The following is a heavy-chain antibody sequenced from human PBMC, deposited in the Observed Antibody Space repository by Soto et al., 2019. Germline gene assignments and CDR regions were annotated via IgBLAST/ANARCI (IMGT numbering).Heavy chain of an antibody. J-gene: IGHJ6*02. CDR2: INPNSGGT. V-gene: IGHV1-2*04. CDR1: GYTFTGYY. CDR3: ARSRHYDSSGYYYYYYGMDV. D-gene: IGHD3-22*01. Sequence: GASVKVSCKASGYTFTGYYMHWVLQAPGQGLEWMGWINPNSGGTNYAQKFQGWVTITRDTSISAAYMELSRLRSDDTAVYYCARSRHYDSSGYYYYYYGMDVWGQGTTVTVSS.